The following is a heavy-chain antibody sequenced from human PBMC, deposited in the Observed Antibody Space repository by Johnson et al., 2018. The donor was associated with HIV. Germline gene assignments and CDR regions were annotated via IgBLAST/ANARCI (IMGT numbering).Heavy chain of an antibody. D-gene: IGHD6-19*01. J-gene: IGHJ3*02. V-gene: IGHV3-66*03. CDR2: IYRGGST. Sequence: VQLAESGGGLIQPGGSLRLSCAASGFTVSSNYMRWVRQAPGNGLEWVSVIYRGGSTYYADSVKGRFTISKDNSKNTLYLQMNSLRPEDTAVYYCVQGVPNPAGAFDIWGRGTMVTVSS. CDR1: GFTVSSNY. CDR3: VQGVPNPAGAFDI.